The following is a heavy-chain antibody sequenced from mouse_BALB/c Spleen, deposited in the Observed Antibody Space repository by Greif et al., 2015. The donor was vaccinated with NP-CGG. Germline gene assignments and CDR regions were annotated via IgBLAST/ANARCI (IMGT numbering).Heavy chain of an antibody. D-gene: IGHD1-2*01. J-gene: IGHJ2*01. Sequence: QVQLQQSGAELARPGASVKMSCKASGYTFTSYTMHWVKQRPGQGLEWIGYINPSSGYTNYNQKFKDKATLTADKSSSTAYMQLSSLTSEDSAVYYCAKSVTTAYYFDYWGQGTTLTVSS. CDR2: INPSSGYT. CDR3: AKSVTTAYYFDY. V-gene: IGHV1-4*01. CDR1: GYTFTSYT.